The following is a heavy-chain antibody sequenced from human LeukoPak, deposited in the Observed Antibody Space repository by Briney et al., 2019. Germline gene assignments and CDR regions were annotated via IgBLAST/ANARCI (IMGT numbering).Heavy chain of an antibody. CDR2: INGDGRNI. V-gene: IGHV3-74*01. Sequence: GGALLLSCVASGFPFISYWMHWVRQDPRKGLVGVSRINGDGRNINYADSVRGRFTISRDNAKNTLYLQMNTLRVEDTAVYYCTRDLMDYDVSTGLHHYYMDVWGQGATVTVSS. D-gene: IGHD3-9*01. CDR3: TRDLMDYDVSTGLHHYYMDV. J-gene: IGHJ6*02. CDR1: GFPFISYW.